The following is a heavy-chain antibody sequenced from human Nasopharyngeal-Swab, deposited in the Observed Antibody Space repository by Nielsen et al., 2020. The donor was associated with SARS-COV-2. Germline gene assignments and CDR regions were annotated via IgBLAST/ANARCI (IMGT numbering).Heavy chain of an antibody. CDR3: ARDMSSSWYYYFGMDV. D-gene: IGHD6-13*01. V-gene: IGHV3-9*01. J-gene: IGHJ6*02. CDR1: GFTFDDYA. Sequence: SCAASGFTFDDYAMHWVRQAPGKGLEWVSGISWNSGSIGYADSVKGRFTISRDNAKKSLYLQMNSLRPEDTALYYCARDMSSSWYYYFGMDVWGQGTTVTVSS. CDR2: ISWNSGSI.